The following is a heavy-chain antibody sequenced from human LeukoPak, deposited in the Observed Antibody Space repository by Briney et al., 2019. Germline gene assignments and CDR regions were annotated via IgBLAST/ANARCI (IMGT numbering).Heavy chain of an antibody. J-gene: IGHJ6*02. D-gene: IGHD2-2*01. CDR1: GFTFSSYG. CDR2: IWYDGSNK. Sequence: GGSLRLSCAASGFTFSSYGMHWVRQAPGKGLEWVAVIWYDGSNKDYADSVKGRFTTSRDNFKNTLYLQMNSLRVEDTAVYYCARALGYCSSTSCYANYYYGMDVWGQGTTVTVSS. CDR3: ARALGYCSSTSCYANYYYGMDV. V-gene: IGHV3-33*01.